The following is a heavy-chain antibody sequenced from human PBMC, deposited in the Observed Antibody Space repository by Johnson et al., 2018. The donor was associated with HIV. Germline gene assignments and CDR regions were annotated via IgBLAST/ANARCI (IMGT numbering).Heavy chain of an antibody. CDR2: ISYDGSNK. D-gene: IGHD6-6*01. J-gene: IGHJ3*02. CDR1: GFTFSSYA. CDR3: ARDLGGGYSSSSYAFDI. Sequence: LVESGGGVVQPGRSLRLSCAASGFTFSSYAMHWVRQAPGKGLELVAVISYDGSNKYYADSVKGRFTISRDNSKNTLYLQMNSLRAEDTAVYYCARDLGGGYSSSSYAFDIWGQGTMVTVSS. V-gene: IGHV3-30*04.